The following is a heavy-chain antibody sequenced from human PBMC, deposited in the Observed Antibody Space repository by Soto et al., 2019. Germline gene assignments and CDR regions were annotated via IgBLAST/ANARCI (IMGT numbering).Heavy chain of an antibody. V-gene: IGHV1-69*01. CDR1: GGPFSSYA. CDR2: IIPISETT. D-gene: IGHD2-2*01. CDR3: ARSQGSSTSLEIYYYYYYGMDV. J-gene: IGHJ6*02. Sequence: QVQLVQSGAEVKKPGSSVKVSCKASGGPFSSYAISWVRQAPGQGLEWMGGIIPISETTNYAQKFQGRVTVTEDEYKSTAYVELSSLRSEDTAVYYCARSQGSSTSLEIYYYYYYGMDVWGQGTTVTVSS.